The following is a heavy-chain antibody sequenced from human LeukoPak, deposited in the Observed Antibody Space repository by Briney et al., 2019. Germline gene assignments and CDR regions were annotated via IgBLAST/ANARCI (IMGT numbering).Heavy chain of an antibody. CDR2: TSTHNGNK. Sequence: ASVKVSCKASGYTFTNYGFSWVRQAPGQGLEWMGWTSTHNGNKMYAQSLQGRVTVTTDTSTSTTYMELTSLRSDDTAVYYCARVLRRGSYYDGHYLDFWGQGTLVPVSS. CDR3: ARVLRRGSYYDGHYLDF. D-gene: IGHD3-10*01. CDR1: GYTFTNYG. J-gene: IGHJ4*02. V-gene: IGHV1-18*01.